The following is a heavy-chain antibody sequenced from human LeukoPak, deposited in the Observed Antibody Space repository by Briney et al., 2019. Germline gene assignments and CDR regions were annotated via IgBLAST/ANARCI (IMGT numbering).Heavy chain of an antibody. D-gene: IGHD2-8*01. CDR3: ATDPASYCTSSTCDFDY. V-gene: IGHV3-7*01. CDR2: IKQDGSEK. Sequence: GGSLRLSCAASGFSFNKFGMHWVRQVPGKGLEWVANIKQDGSEKYYVGSVKGRFTISRDNAKNSLYLQMNNLGAEDTAVYYCATDPASYCTSSTCDFDYWGEGTLVTVSS. J-gene: IGHJ4*02. CDR1: GFSFNKFG.